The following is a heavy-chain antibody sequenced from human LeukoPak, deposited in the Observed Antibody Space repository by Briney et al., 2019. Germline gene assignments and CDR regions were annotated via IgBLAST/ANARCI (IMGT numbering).Heavy chain of an antibody. V-gene: IGHV4-59*01. CDR3: ARVADTAMVTGMDV. Sequence: SETLSLTCTVSGGSISSYYWSWIRQPPGKGLEWIGYIYYSGSTNYNPSLKSRVTISVDMSKNQFSLKLSSVTAADTAVYYCARVADTAMVTGMDVWGQGTTVTVSS. CDR1: GGSISSYY. CDR2: IYYSGST. J-gene: IGHJ6*02. D-gene: IGHD5-18*01.